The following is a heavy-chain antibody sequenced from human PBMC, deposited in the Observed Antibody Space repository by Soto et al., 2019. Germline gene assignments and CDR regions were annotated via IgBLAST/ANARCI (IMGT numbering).Heavy chain of an antibody. V-gene: IGHV3-30*18. CDR3: AKDYCSSTSCNFDY. Sequence: QVQLVESGGGVVQPGRSLRLSCAASGFTFSSYGMYWVRQAPGKGLEWVAVISYDGSNKYYADSVKGRFTISRDNSKNTLYLQMNSLRAEDTAVYYCAKDYCSSTSCNFDYWGQGTLVTVSS. CDR2: ISYDGSNK. D-gene: IGHD2-2*01. J-gene: IGHJ4*02. CDR1: GFTFSSYG.